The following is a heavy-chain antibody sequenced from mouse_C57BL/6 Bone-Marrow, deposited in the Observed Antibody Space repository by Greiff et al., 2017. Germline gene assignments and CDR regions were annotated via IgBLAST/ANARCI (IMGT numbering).Heavy chain of an antibody. CDR1: GYTFTSYW. V-gene: IGHV1-69*01. CDR2: IDPSDSYT. CDR3: ARDYDYDWYFDV. D-gene: IGHD2-4*01. Sequence: QVQLQQPGAELVMPGASVKLSCKASGYTFTSYWMHWVKQRPGQGLEWIGEIDPSDSYTNYNQKFKGKSTLTVDKSSSTAYMQLSSLPSEDSAVYYCARDYDYDWYFDVWGTGTTVTVSS. J-gene: IGHJ1*03.